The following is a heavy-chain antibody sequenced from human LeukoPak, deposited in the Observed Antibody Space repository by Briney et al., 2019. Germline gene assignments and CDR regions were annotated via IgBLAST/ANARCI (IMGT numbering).Heavy chain of an antibody. CDR3: ATSWYDSSGYYPDY. CDR1: GGTFSSYA. Sequence: GASVKVSCKASGGTFSSYAISWVRQAPGQGLEWMGGIIPIFGTANYAQKFQGRVTITADESTSTAYMELSSLRSEDTAVYYCATSWYDSSGYYPDYWGQGTLVTVSS. J-gene: IGHJ4*02. CDR2: IIPIFGTA. V-gene: IGHV1-69*13. D-gene: IGHD3-22*01.